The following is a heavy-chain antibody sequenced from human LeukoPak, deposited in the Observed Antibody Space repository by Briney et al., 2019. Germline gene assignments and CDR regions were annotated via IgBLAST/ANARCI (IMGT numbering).Heavy chain of an antibody. J-gene: IGHJ1*01. CDR1: GFTFDDSA. D-gene: IGHD3-22*01. CDR3: AKAPPYYSDSSGYFQH. V-gene: IGHV3-9*01. CDR2: ISWNSGII. Sequence: GGALRLSCASSGFTFDDSAMDGVRQVARRGGDGVSGISWNSGIIDYADSVKGRFTISRENAKNSLYPQMTNMSPDDTPFSYCAKAPPYYSDSSGYFQHWGQGTLVTVSS.